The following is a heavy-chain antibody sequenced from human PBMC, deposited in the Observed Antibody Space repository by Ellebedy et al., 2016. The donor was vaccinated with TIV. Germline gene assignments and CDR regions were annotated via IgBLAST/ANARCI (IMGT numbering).Heavy chain of an antibody. CDR2: ISSSSSYI. CDR1: GFTFSNYS. V-gene: IGHV3-21*01. D-gene: IGHD3-9*01. CDR3: ARDTSRNYDILTGYYTPYYYGMDV. Sequence: GESLKISXAASGFTFSNYSMNWVRQAPGKGLECVSSISSSSSYIYYADSVKGRFIISRDNAKNSLYLQMNSLRAEDTAGYYCARDTSRNYDILTGYYTPYYYGMDVWGQGTTVTVSS. J-gene: IGHJ6*02.